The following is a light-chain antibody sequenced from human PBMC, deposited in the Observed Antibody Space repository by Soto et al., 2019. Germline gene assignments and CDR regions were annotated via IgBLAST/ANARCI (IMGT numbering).Light chain of an antibody. CDR2: GAS. CDR3: QQYNDWPQT. V-gene: IGKV3-15*01. Sequence: EIVMTQSPATLSVSPGERATLSCRASQSVNSNLVWYQQRPGQAPRLLIYGASTRATGIPARFSGSGSGTEFTLTISSLQSEDFAVYSCQQYNDWPQTFGQGTKVEIK. CDR1: QSVNSN. J-gene: IGKJ1*01.